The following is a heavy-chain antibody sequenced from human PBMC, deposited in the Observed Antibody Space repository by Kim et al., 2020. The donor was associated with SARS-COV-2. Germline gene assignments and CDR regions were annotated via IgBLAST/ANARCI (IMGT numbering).Heavy chain of an antibody. Sequence: GGSLRLSCAASGFTFSSYAMHWVRQAPGKGLEWVAVISYDGSNKYYADSVKGRFTISRDNSKNTLYLQMNSLRAEDTAVYYCARDRGAAMAQFDYWGQGT. J-gene: IGHJ4*02. D-gene: IGHD5-18*01. CDR2: ISYDGSNK. CDR1: GFTFSSYA. CDR3: ARDRGAAMAQFDY. V-gene: IGHV3-30*04.